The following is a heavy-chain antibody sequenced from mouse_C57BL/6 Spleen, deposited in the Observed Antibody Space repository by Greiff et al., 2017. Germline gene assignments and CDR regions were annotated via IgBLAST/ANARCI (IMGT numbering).Heavy chain of an antibody. D-gene: IGHD2-3*01. Sequence: QVQLQQPGAELVKPGASVQLSCKASGYTFTSYWMHWVKQRPGRGLEWIGRIDPNSGGTKYTEKFKSKATLTVDKPSRTAYMQLSRLTSEDSAVYDCARADGYYVNYAMDDWGQGTSVTVSS. CDR2: IDPNSGGT. CDR1: GYTFTSYW. J-gene: IGHJ4*01. V-gene: IGHV1-72*01. CDR3: ARADGYYVNYAMDD.